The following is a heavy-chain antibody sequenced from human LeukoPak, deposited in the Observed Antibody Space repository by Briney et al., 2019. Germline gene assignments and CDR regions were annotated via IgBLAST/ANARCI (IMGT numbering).Heavy chain of an antibody. J-gene: IGHJ4*02. CDR1: GYTFTGYY. D-gene: IGHD5-18*01. V-gene: IGHV1-18*04. Sequence: GASVEVSCKASGYTFTGYYMHWVRQAPGQGLEWMGWISAYNGNTNYAQKFQGRVTMTTDTSTSTGYMELRSLRSDDTAVYYCARAGYSYGYLGYFDYWGQGTLVTVSS. CDR2: ISAYNGNT. CDR3: ARAGYSYGYLGYFDY.